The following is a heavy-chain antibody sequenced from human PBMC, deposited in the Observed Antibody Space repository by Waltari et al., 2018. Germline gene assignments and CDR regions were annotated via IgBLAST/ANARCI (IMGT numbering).Heavy chain of an antibody. Sequence: EVQLVESGGGLVQPGGSMRLSSAASGFTFSSYWLSWVRQAPGKGLEWVANIKQDGSEKYYVDSVKGRFTISRDNAKNSLYLQMNSLRAEDTAVYYCARGKGRIAAAGPPDYWGQGTLVTVSS. CDR2: IKQDGSEK. V-gene: IGHV3-7*01. CDR1: GFTFSSYW. J-gene: IGHJ4*02. D-gene: IGHD6-13*01. CDR3: ARGKGRIAAAGPPDY.